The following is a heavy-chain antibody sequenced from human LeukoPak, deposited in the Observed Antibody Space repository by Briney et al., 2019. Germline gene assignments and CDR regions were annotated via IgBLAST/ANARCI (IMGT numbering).Heavy chain of an antibody. CDR3: AVGASGSYSGYFQH. D-gene: IGHD1-26*01. J-gene: IGHJ1*01. CDR2: IYYSGST. Sequence: SSETLSLTCTVSGGSINSYYWSWIRQPPGKGLEWLGYIYYSGSTNSNPSLKSRVTISVDTSKNQFSLKLSSVTAADTAVYYCAVGASGSYSGYFQHWGQGTLVTVSS. CDR1: GGSINSYY. V-gene: IGHV4-59*01.